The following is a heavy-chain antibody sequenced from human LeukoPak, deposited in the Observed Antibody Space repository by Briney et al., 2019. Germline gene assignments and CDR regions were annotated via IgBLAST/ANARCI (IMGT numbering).Heavy chain of an antibody. CDR2: IWDDGNNK. V-gene: IGHV3-33*01. Sequence: GGPLRLSCAASGFTFTSYGMHWVRQAPGKGLDWVALIWDDGNNKYYADSVKGRFTISRDNSKNTLYLQMNSLRAEDTAVYYCARDNGEWRLNWFDHWGQGTLVTSSS. CDR3: ARDNGEWRLNWFDH. CDR1: GFTFTSYG. J-gene: IGHJ5*02. D-gene: IGHD2-8*01.